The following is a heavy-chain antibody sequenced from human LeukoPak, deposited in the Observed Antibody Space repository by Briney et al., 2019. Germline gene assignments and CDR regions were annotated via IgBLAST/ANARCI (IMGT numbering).Heavy chain of an antibody. Sequence: GGSLRLSCAASGFTFSSYGMHWVRQAPGKGLEWVAFIRYDGSNKYYADSVKGRFTISRDNAKNSLYLQMNSLRAEDTALYYCARAGWEPRGAFDIWGQGTMVTVSS. CDR2: IRYDGSNK. CDR1: GFTFSSYG. V-gene: IGHV3-30*02. D-gene: IGHD1-26*01. J-gene: IGHJ3*02. CDR3: ARAGWEPRGAFDI.